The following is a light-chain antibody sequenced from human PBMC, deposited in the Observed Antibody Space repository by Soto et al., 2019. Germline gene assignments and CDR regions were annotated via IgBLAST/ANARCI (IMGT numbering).Light chain of an antibody. J-gene: IGKJ2*01. V-gene: IGKV3-15*01. Sequence: EIVMTQSPVTLSLSPGERATLSCRASQSVTSKVAWFQQKPGQAPRLLIYATSTRATGVPARFSGSGSGTEFTLTISSLQSEDFAVYSCQQYNNWPHTFGQGTKLEIK. CDR2: ATS. CDR1: QSVTSK. CDR3: QQYNNWPHT.